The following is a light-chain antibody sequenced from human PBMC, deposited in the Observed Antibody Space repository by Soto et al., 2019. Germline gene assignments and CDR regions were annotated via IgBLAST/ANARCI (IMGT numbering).Light chain of an antibody. Sequence: ETVLTQSPGTLSLSPGERATLSCRASQSVSTYLAWYQQKPGQAPRLLIYDASSRATGIPARFSGSGSGTEFTLTISSLQPDDFATYYCQQYNAYSTWTFGQGTKVDIK. CDR2: DAS. CDR3: QQYNAYSTWT. CDR1: QSVSTY. J-gene: IGKJ1*01. V-gene: IGKV3-11*01.